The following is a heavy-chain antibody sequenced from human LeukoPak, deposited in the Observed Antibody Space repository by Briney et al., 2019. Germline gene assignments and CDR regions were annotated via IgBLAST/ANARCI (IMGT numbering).Heavy chain of an antibody. CDR1: GGSISSGSYY. CDR2: INHSGST. D-gene: IGHD3-9*01. V-gene: IGHV4-39*07. CDR3: ATSDILTGYRFDP. Sequence: SETLSLTCTVSGGSISSGSYYWSWIRQPPGKGLEWIGEINHSGSTNYNPSLKSRVTISVDTSKNQFSLKLSSVTAADTAVYYCATSDILTGYRFDPWGQGTLVTVSS. J-gene: IGHJ5*02.